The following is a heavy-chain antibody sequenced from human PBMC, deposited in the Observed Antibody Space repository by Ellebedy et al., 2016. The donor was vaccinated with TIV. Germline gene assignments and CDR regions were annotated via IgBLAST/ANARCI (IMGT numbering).Heavy chain of an antibody. Sequence: ASVKVSXXASDYTFTRYGITWVRQAPGQGLEWMGWISAYNGNTNYAQKLQGRVTMTTDTSTSTAYMDLRSLRSDDTVVYYCARGASGSYPLPLDYWGQGTLVTVSS. V-gene: IGHV1-18*01. CDR3: ARGASGSYPLPLDY. D-gene: IGHD1-26*01. J-gene: IGHJ4*02. CDR2: ISAYNGNT. CDR1: DYTFTRYG.